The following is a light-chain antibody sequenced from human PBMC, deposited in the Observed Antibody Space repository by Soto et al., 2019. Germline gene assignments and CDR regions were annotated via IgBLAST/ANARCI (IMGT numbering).Light chain of an antibody. CDR1: QSISSSY. CDR2: GAS. Sequence: EIVLTQSPGTLSLSPGERATLSCRASQSISSSYLAWYLQKPGQAPRLLIYGASSRATGIPERFSGGGSGTDFTLTISRLEPEDFAVYFCQHYGISPVPFGQGTKVEIK. CDR3: QHYGISPVP. J-gene: IGKJ1*01. V-gene: IGKV3-20*01.